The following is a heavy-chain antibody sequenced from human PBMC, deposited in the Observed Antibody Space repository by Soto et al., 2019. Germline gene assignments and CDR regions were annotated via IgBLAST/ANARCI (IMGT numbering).Heavy chain of an antibody. CDR3: ARDPASYSASEND. D-gene: IGHD3-10*01. CDR1: GFTVSNSY. Sequence: EVQLVETGGGLIQPGGSLRLYCAASGFTVSNSYMSWVRQAPGGGLEWVAVGYSGGSMYYSGSVKGRFTISRDNSKNTLYLQMNGLRAEDTAVYYCARDPASYSASENDWGQGTLVTVSS. CDR2: GYSGGSM. J-gene: IGHJ4*02. V-gene: IGHV3-53*02.